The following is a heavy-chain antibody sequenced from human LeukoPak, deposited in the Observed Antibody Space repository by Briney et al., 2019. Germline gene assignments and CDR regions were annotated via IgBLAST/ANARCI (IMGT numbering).Heavy chain of an antibody. J-gene: IGHJ6*02. Sequence: GGSLRLSCAASGFTFSTFWMHWVRQAPGKELVWVSGINSDGSSTTYADSVKGRFTISRDNAKNTLYLQMNNLRAEDTAVYYCARGRYYGMDVWGQGTTVTVSS. V-gene: IGHV3-74*03. CDR2: INSDGSST. CDR3: ARGRYYGMDV. CDR1: GFTFSTFW.